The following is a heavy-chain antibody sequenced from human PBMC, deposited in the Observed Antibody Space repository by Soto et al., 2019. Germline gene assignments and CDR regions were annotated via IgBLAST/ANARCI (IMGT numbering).Heavy chain of an antibody. V-gene: IGHV3-7*01. CDR2: IKEDGSKT. D-gene: IGHD3-10*01. J-gene: IGHJ4*02. CDR1: GFTFCSDW. Sequence: PGGSLRLSCAAPGFTFCSDWMRWGRQAPGKGLEWVANIKEDGSKTYFVDSVKGRFTISRDNAKNTLYLQMNSLRVEDTAMYYCAKDYYVSGSLSPLDYWGQGTLVTVSS. CDR3: AKDYYVSGSLSPLDY.